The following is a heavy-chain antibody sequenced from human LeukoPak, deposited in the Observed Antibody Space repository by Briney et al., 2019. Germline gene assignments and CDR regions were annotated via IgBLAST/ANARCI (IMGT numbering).Heavy chain of an antibody. CDR1: GYTFTGYY. J-gene: IGHJ4*02. CDR2: INPNSGGT. V-gene: IGHV1-2*02. CDR3: ARGIYSSSWYGYFDY. D-gene: IGHD6-13*01. Sequence: ASVKVSCKASGYTFTGYYMHWVRQSPGQGLEWMGWINPNSGGTNYAQKFQGRVTMTRDTSISTAYMELSRLRSDDTAVYYCARGIYSSSWYGYFDYWGQGTLVTVSS.